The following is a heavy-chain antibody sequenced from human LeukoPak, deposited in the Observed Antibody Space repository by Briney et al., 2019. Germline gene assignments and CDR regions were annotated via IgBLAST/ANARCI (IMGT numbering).Heavy chain of an antibody. CDR3: AKAVSGSYLFDY. Sequence: GGALRLSCAASGFTFSSYAMSWVRQAPGKGLERVSAISGSGGSTYYADSVKGRFTISRDNSKNTLYLQMNSLRAEDTAVYYCAKAVSGSYLFDYWGQGTLVTVSS. CDR2: ISGSGGST. D-gene: IGHD1-26*01. V-gene: IGHV3-23*01. J-gene: IGHJ4*02. CDR1: GFTFSSYA.